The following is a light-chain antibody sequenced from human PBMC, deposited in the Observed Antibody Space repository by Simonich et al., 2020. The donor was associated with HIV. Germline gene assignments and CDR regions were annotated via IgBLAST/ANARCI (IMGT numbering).Light chain of an antibody. J-gene: IGLJ3*02. CDR3: FSYTDNRGV. Sequence: QSALTQPASVSGSPGQSITISCTGTSSDVGGYNYVSWYQQHPGQAPKLMIYDVSKRPAGVSNRFSGSKSGNTASLTISGLQAEDEADYYCFSYTDNRGVFGGGTKLTVL. V-gene: IGLV2-14*03. CDR1: SSDVGGYNY. CDR2: DVS.